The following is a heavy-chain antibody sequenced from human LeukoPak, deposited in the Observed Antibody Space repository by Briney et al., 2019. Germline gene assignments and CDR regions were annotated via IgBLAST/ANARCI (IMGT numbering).Heavy chain of an antibody. Sequence: GGSLRLSCAASGFTFSSHWMHWVRQVPGKGLVWVSRINSAGSGTSYGDSVKGRFTISRDNSKNTLYLQMNSLRAEDTAVYYCAKHFVVPAAIKEGYYYYMDVWGKGTTVTVSS. CDR1: GFTFSSHW. D-gene: IGHD2-2*02. CDR3: AKHFVVPAAIKEGYYYYMDV. V-gene: IGHV3-74*01. CDR2: INSAGSGT. J-gene: IGHJ6*03.